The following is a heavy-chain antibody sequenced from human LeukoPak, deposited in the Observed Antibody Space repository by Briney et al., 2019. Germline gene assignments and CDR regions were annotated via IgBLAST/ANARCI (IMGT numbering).Heavy chain of an antibody. CDR1: GGSISSSSYY. CDR3: ARLTVVVVAATREKRFDY. V-gene: IGHV4-39*01. D-gene: IGHD2-15*01. J-gene: IGHJ4*02. CDR2: IYYSGST. Sequence: PSETLSLTCTVSGGSISSSSYYWGWIRQPPGKGLEWIGSIYYSGSTYYNPSLKSRVTISVDTSKNQFSLKLSSVTAADTAVYYCARLTVVVVAATREKRFDYWGQGTLVTVPS.